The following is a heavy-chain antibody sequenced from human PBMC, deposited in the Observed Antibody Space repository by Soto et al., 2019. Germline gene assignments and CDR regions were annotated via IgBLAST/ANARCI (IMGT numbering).Heavy chain of an antibody. CDR1: GFTFSSYA. J-gene: IGHJ4*02. V-gene: IGHV3-23*01. CDR3: AKDTKGDYYDSSGYYVLLDY. Sequence: GGSLRLSCAASGFTFSSYAMSWVRQAPGKGLEWVSAIRGSGSNTYYADSVKGRFTISRDNSKNTLYLQMNSLRAEDTAVYYCAKDTKGDYYDSSGYYVLLDYWGQGTLVTVSS. D-gene: IGHD3-22*01. CDR2: IRGSGSNT.